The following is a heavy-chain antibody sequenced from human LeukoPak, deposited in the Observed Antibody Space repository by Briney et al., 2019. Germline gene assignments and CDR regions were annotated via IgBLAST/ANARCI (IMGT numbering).Heavy chain of an antibody. J-gene: IGHJ4*02. Sequence: ASVKVSCKASGYTFTSYAMHWVRQAPRQRLEWMGWINASNGDTKYSQKFQGRVTITRDTSASTAYMELSSLRSEDTAVYYCARVSRLLRTLDYWGQGTLVTVSS. CDR2: INASNGDT. D-gene: IGHD3-22*01. V-gene: IGHV1-3*01. CDR3: ARVSRLLRTLDY. CDR1: GYTFTSYA.